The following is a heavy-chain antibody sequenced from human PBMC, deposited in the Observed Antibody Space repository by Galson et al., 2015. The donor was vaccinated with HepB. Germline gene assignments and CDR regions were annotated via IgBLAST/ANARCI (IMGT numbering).Heavy chain of an antibody. CDR3: ARATPDYGDNPDAFDI. V-gene: IGHV1-18*04. D-gene: IGHD4-17*01. CDR2: ISGYNGNT. J-gene: IGHJ3*02. CDR1: GYTFTSYG. Sequence: SCKASGYTFTSYGISWVRQAPGQGLEWMGWISGYNGNTNYPQKLQGRVTMTTDTSTSTAYMEVRSLRSDDTAVYYCARATPDYGDNPDAFDIWGQGTMVTVSS.